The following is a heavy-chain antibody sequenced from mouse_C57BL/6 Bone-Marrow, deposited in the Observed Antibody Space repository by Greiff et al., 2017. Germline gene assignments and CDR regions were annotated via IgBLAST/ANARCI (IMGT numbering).Heavy chain of an antibody. CDR2: ISYDGSN. D-gene: IGHD1-1*01. CDR1: GYSITSGYY. CDR3: ARSFYGSSYRYWYFDV. V-gene: IGHV3-6*01. J-gene: IGHJ1*03. Sequence: EVQRVESGPGLVKPSQSLSLTCSVTGYSITSGYYWNWIRQFPGNKLEWMGYISYDGSNNYNPSLKNRISITRDTSKNQFFLKLNSVTTEDTATYYGARSFYGSSYRYWYFDVWGTGTTVTVSS.